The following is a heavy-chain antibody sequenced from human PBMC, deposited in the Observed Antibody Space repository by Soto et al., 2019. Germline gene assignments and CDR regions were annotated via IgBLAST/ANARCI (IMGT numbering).Heavy chain of an antibody. J-gene: IGHJ4*02. CDR1: GGTLSSYA. D-gene: IGHD3-22*01. V-gene: IGHV1-69*13. Sequence: ASVKVSCKASGGTLSSYAISWVRQAPGQGLEWMGGIIPIFGTANYAQKFQGRVTITADESTSTAYMELSSLRSEDTAVYYCARGMYYYDSSGYSHSYYFDYWGQGTLVTVSS. CDR2: IIPIFGTA. CDR3: ARGMYYYDSSGYSHSYYFDY.